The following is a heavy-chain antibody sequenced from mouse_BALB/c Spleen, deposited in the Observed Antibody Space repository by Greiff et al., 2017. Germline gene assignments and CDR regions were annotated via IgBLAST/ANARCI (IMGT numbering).Heavy chain of an antibody. D-gene: IGHD3-2*01. V-gene: IGHV1-39*01. CDR3: ARSADSSGEYYAMDY. CDR2: INPYYGST. Sequence: EVQLQQTGPELVKPGASVKISCKASGYSFTDYIMLWVKQSHGKSLEWIGNINPYYGSTSYNLKFKGKATLTVDKSSSTAYMQLNSLTSEDSAVYYCARSADSSGEYYAMDYWGQGTSVTVSS. J-gene: IGHJ4*01. CDR1: GYSFTDYI.